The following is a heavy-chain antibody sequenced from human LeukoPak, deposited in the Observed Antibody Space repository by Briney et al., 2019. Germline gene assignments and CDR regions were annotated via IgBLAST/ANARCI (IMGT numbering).Heavy chain of an antibody. CDR2: IRRKAHGGTT. V-gene: IGHV3-49*04. Sequence: GSLLLSCTTSGFTFGDYAMSWVRQAPGKGLEWVGFIRRKAHGGTTEYAASVKGRFSSSRDDSKSIAYLQMNSLKTEDTAVYFCTRVTYYYDNSGYFHFDSWGQGSLVTVSS. CDR1: GFTFGDYA. D-gene: IGHD3-22*01. CDR3: TRVTYYYDNSGYFHFDS. J-gene: IGHJ4*02.